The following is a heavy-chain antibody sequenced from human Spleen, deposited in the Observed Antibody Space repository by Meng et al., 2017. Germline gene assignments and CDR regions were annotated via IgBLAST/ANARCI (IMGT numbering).Heavy chain of an antibody. CDR2: IKNDGSEK. V-gene: IGHV3-7*01. D-gene: IGHD2-2*02. CDR1: GFNFSNYW. J-gene: IGHJ3*02. Sequence: GESLKISCAASGFNFSNYWMSWVRQAPGKGLEWVANIKNDGSEKNYVDSVKGRFTISRDNAKNSLFLQMNSLRAEDTAVYYCARDIPATAAAFDIRGQGTMVTVSS. CDR3: ARDIPATAAAFDI.